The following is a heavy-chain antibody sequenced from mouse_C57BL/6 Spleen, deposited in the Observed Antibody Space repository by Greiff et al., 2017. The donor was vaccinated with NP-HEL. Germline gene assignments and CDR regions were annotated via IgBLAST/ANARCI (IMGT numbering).Heavy chain of an antibody. V-gene: IGHV1-53*01. CDR2: INPSNGGT. CDR3: ARESPYYYGSSYWYFDV. J-gene: IGHJ1*03. CDR1: GYTFTSYW. Sequence: VQLQQPGTELVKPGASVKLSCKASGYTFTSYWIHWVKQRPGQGLEWIGNINPSNGGTNYNEKFKSKATLTVDKSSSTAYMQLSSLTSEDSAVYYCARESPYYYGSSYWYFDVWGTGTTGTVSS. D-gene: IGHD1-1*01.